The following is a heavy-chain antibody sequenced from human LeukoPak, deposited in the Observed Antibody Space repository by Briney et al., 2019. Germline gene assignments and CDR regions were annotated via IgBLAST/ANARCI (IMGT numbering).Heavy chain of an antibody. CDR3: TRGGIIILGVATVVDY. CDR1: GYTFTSYD. V-gene: IGHV1-8*01. J-gene: IGHJ4*02. CDR2: MNPGSGNT. Sequence: ASVKVSCKASGYTFTSYDINWVRQATGQGLEWMGWMNPGSGNTGYAQKFQGRVTMTRNTSVSTVYMEVSGLRSEDTAVYYCTRGGIIILGVATVVDYWGQGTLVTVSS. D-gene: IGHD3/OR15-3a*01.